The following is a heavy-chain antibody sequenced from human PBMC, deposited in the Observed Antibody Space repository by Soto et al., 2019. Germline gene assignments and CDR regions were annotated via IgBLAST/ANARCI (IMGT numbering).Heavy chain of an antibody. CDR2: ISAYNGNT. D-gene: IGHD2-15*01. V-gene: IGHV1-18*01. CDR3: ATKAASPHYQFDP. J-gene: IGHJ5*02. CDR1: GYTFTSYC. Sequence: GASVKVSCKASGYTFTSYCISWVRQAPGQGLEWMGWISAYNGNTNYAQKLQGRVTMTTDTSTSTAYMELRSLRSDDTAVYYCATKAASPHYQFDPWGQGTLVTVSS.